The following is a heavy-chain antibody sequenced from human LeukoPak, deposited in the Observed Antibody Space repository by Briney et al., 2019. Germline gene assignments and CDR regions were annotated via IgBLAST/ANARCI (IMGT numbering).Heavy chain of an antibody. D-gene: IGHD6-19*01. V-gene: IGHV1-18*01. Sequence: GASVKVSCKASGYTFTSYGISWLRQAPGQGLEWMGWISAYNGNTNYAQKLQGRVTMTTGTSTSTAYMELRSLRSDDTAVYYCARDLRIAVAGNLGYWGQGTLVTVSS. CDR2: ISAYNGNT. J-gene: IGHJ4*02. CDR3: ARDLRIAVAGNLGY. CDR1: GYTFTSYG.